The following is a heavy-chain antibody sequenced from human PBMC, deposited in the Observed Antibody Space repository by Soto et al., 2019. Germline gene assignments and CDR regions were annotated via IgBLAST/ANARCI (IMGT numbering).Heavy chain of an antibody. D-gene: IGHD3-9*01. J-gene: IGHJ5*02. CDR2: ISAYNGNT. CDR1: GYTFTSYG. Sequence: ASVKVSCKASGYTFTSYGISWVRQAPGQGLEWMGWISAYNGNTNYAQKLQGRVTMTTDTSTSTAYMELRSLRSDDTAVYYCARDLGDYDILTGYYHNWFDPWGKGTLVTVSS. CDR3: ARDLGDYDILTGYYHNWFDP. V-gene: IGHV1-18*01.